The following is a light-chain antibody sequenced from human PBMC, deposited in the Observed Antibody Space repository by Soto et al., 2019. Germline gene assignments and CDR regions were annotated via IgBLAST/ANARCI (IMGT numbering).Light chain of an antibody. J-gene: IGKJ4*01. CDR3: QQYKNWPPLT. CDR1: QSVSYN. Sequence: EIVMTQSPATLAVSPGETATLSCRASQSVSYNLAWYQQKPGQGPRLLIYGAFTRATGIPARFSGSGSGTEFTLTISSLQSEDVAVYYCQQYKNWPPLTFGGGTKVEI. CDR2: GAF. V-gene: IGKV3-15*01.